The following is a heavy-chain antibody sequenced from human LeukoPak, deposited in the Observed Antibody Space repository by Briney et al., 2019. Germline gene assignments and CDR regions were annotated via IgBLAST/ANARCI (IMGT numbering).Heavy chain of an antibody. D-gene: IGHD1-26*01. CDR3: AKDWIVGAPTIFDY. CDR1: GFTFSDAW. CDR2: ISGSGGST. Sequence: AGGSLRLSCAASGFTFSDAWMNWARQAPGKGLEWVSAISGSGGSTYYADSVKGRFTISRDNSKNTLYLQMNSLRAEDTAVYYCAKDWIVGAPTIFDYWGQGTLVTVSS. J-gene: IGHJ4*02. V-gene: IGHV3-23*01.